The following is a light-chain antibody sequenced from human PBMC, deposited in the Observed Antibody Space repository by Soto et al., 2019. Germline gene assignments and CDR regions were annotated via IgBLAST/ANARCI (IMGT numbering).Light chain of an antibody. CDR2: GGS. CDR1: QSVSSSY. Sequence: EIVLTQSPGTLSLSPGERATLSCRASQSVSSSYLAWYQQKPGQAPRVLIYGGSSRGTGIPDRLSVSGSGTDFTLTISRLESEVFAVYYCQQYGRSLTFGGGTKVEIK. V-gene: IGKV3-20*01. CDR3: QQYGRSLT. J-gene: IGKJ4*01.